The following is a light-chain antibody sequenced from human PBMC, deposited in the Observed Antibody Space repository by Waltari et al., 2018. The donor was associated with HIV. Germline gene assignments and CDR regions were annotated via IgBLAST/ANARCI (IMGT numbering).Light chain of an antibody. V-gene: IGLV1-47*01. CDR3: ATWDDSLSGWV. CDR2: RND. CDR1: RSNIGKNF. J-gene: IGLJ3*02. Sequence: QSVLTQPPSASGTPGQRVTISCSGSRSNIGKNFIYWYQQFPGTAPKLPIYRNDQRPSGVPDRFSGSTSGTSASLAISGLRSEDEADYYCATWDDSLSGWVFGGGTKLTVL.